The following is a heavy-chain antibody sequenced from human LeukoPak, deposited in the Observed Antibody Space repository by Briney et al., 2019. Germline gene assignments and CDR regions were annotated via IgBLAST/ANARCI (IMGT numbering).Heavy chain of an antibody. CDR2: VLGNGNT. CDR3: EKDRAPDTGWNFDY. Sequence: SGGSLRLSCAASGFTLTTYAMNWVRQAPAKGLEWVSAVLGNGNTYYADSVKGRFTISRDTSKNMLYLQMNSLRVEDTAIYYCEKDRAPDTGWNFDYWGQGTRASVSA. J-gene: IGHJ4*02. V-gene: IGHV3-23*01. D-gene: IGHD6-19*01. CDR1: GFTLTTYA.